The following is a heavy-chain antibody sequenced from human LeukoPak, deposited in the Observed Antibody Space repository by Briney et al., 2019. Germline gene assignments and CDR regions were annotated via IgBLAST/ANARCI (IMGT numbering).Heavy chain of an antibody. Sequence: ASVKVSCTASGYTFTGYYMHWVRQAPGQGLEWMGWINPNSGGTNYAQKFQGRVTMTRDTSISTAYMELSRLRSDDTAVYYCAREDCSSTSCYAALGYWGQGTLVTVSS. V-gene: IGHV1-2*02. D-gene: IGHD2-2*01. J-gene: IGHJ4*02. CDR3: AREDCSSTSCYAALGY. CDR2: INPNSGGT. CDR1: GYTFTGYY.